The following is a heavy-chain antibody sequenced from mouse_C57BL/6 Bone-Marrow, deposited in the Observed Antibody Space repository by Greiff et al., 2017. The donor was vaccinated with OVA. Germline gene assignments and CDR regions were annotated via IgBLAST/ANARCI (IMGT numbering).Heavy chain of an antibody. J-gene: IGHJ2*01. CDR1: GFTFSSYG. D-gene: IGHD1-1*01. CDR3: ARHGDYGSFFDY. Sequence: EMQVVESGGDLVKPGGSLKLSCAASGFTFSSYGMSWVRQTPDKRLEWVATISSGGSYTYYPDSVKGRFTISRDNAKNTLYLQMSSLKSEDTAMYYCARHGDYGSFFDYWGQGTTLTVSS. CDR2: ISSGGSYT. V-gene: IGHV5-6*01.